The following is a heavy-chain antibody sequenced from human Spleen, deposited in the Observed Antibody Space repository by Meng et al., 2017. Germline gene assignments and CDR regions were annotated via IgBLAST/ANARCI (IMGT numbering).Heavy chain of an antibody. D-gene: IGHD5-18*01. V-gene: IGHV3-23*01. CDR1: GFTFSSYA. Sequence: GESLKISCAASGFTFSSYAMSWVRQAPGMGLEWVSAITGSGSGTYYGDAVKGRFTISRDNSKNTVYLQMNSLRVDDTAVYYCAKGGGYSYGYIHYWGQGTLVTVSS. J-gene: IGHJ4*02. CDR2: ITGSGSGT. CDR3: AKGGGYSYGYIHY.